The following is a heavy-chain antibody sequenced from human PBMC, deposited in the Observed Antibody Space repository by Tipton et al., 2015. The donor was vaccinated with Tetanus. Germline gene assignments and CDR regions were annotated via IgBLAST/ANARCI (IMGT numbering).Heavy chain of an antibody. CDR3: ARPIKQWLVPVDS. CDR1: GGSISGSPYF. V-gene: IGHV4-31*03. Sequence: TLSLTCTVSGGSISGSPYFWNWIRQQPGKGPEWIGYIYYSGSTYYNPSFESRVTISVDTSKNQFSLRMNSMTAADTAVYYCARPIKQWLVPVDSWGQGTLVTVSS. CDR2: IYYSGST. D-gene: IGHD6-19*01. J-gene: IGHJ4*02.